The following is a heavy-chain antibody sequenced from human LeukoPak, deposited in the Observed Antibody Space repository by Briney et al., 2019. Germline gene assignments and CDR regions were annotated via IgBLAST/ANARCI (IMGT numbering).Heavy chain of an antibody. V-gene: IGHV4-34*09. CDR3: ARITVGIYYFDY. D-gene: IGHD4-23*01. CDR1: GGSFSGYY. Sequence: SETLSLTCAVYGGSFSGYYWSWIRQPPGKGLEWIGHIYYSGTTYYNPSLKSRVTISVDTSRNQFSLKLSSVTAADTAVYYCARITVGIYYFDYWGQGTLVTVSS. CDR2: IYYSGTT. J-gene: IGHJ4*02.